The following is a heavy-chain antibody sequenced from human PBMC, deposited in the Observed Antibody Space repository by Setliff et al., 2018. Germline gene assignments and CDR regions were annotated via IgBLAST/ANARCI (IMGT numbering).Heavy chain of an antibody. D-gene: IGHD3-16*02. J-gene: IGHJ6*02. V-gene: IGHV4-34*01. CDR3: ARGKVLYDYVWGSYRYEVYYYGMDV. CDR1: GGSFSGYY. CDR2: INHSGST. Sequence: LSLTCAVYGGSFSGYYWSWIRQPPGKGLEWIGEINHSGSTNYNPSLKSRVTISVDTSKNQFSLKLSSVTAADAAVYYCARGKVLYDYVWGSYRYEVYYYGMDVWGQGTTVTVSS.